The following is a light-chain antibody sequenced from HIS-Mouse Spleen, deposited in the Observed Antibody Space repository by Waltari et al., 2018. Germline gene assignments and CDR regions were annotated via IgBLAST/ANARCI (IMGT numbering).Light chain of an antibody. CDR3: QVWDSSPL. CDR1: NIGSKS. V-gene: IGLV3-21*02. Sequence: SYVLTQPPSVSVAPGQTARITCGGNNIGSKSVHWYQQKPGQAPVLVVYDDSDRPSGIPEGFSGSNSGNTATLTISRVEAGDEADYYCQVWDSSPLFGGGTKLTVL. CDR2: DDS. J-gene: IGLJ3*02.